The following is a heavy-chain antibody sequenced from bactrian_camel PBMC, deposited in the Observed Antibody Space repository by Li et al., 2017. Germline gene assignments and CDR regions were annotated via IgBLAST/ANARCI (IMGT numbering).Heavy chain of an antibody. CDR3: ALGRKYGGVCLPPGRDY. J-gene: IGHJ4*01. D-gene: IGHD6*01. CDR1: GNTFSNC. Sequence: HVQLVESGGGSVQAGGSLTLSCVASGNTFSNCMGWFRQVPGKEREGVAHIFTGGSSTYYADSVKGRFNISRDQDKNTLYLHMDSLKPEDSAMYFCALGRKYGGVCLPPGRDYWSQGTQVTVS. CDR2: IFTGGSST. V-gene: IGHV3S54*01.